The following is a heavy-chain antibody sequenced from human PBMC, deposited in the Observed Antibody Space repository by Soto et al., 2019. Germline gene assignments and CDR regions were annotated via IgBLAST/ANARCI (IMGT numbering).Heavy chain of an antibody. D-gene: IGHD5-12*01. CDR3: ARDSMATINYFDY. V-gene: IGHV1-2*04. J-gene: IGHJ4*02. CDR2: INPNSGGT. CDR1: GYTFTGYY. Sequence: GSVKVSCKASGYTFTGYYMHWVRQAPGQGLEWMGWINPNSGGTNYAQKFQGWVTMTRDTSISTAYMELSRLRSDDTAVYYCARDSMATINYFDYWGQGTLVNVSS.